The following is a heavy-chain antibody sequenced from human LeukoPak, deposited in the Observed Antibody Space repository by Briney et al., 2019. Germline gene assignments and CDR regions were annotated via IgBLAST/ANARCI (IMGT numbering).Heavy chain of an antibody. J-gene: IGHJ6*04. CDR3: ARGAHYDILTNYYYYYGMDV. D-gene: IGHD3-9*01. V-gene: IGHV1-18*04. Sequence: ASVKVSCKASGYTFTGYGISWVRQAPGQGLEWMGWISAYNGNTNYAQKLQGRVTMTTDTSTSTAYMELRSLRSDDTAVYYCARGAHYDILTNYYYYYGMDVWGKGTTVTVSS. CDR2: ISAYNGNT. CDR1: GYTFTGYG.